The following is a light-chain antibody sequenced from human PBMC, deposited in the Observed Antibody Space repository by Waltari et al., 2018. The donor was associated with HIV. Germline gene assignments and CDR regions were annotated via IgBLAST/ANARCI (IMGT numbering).Light chain of an antibody. Sequence: STLPASVGDSVTISCRASQSVDNWLAWYQQKPGKVPKLLIYGASRLQSGVPSRFSGSGFGTDFTLIISGLQPEDFATYFCQQYSSHSRTFGQGTNVEIK. V-gene: IGKV1-5*03. CDR3: QQYSSHSRT. J-gene: IGKJ1*01. CDR2: GAS. CDR1: QSVDNW.